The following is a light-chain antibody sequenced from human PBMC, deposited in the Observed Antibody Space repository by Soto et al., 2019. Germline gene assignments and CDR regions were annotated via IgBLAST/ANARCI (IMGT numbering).Light chain of an antibody. CDR1: QNINSD. CDR3: QQRNMWPRT. J-gene: IGKJ1*01. V-gene: IGKV3-11*01. Sequence: EIVLTQSPATLSLSPGERATLSCRASQNINSDLAWYQQRPGQPPRLLIYDASNRAPGIPARFGGSGSGADFTRSISSLEPEDFAVYHCQQRNMWPRTFGQGTRVEIK. CDR2: DAS.